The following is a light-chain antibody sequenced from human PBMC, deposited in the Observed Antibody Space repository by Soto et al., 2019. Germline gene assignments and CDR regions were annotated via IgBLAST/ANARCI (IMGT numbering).Light chain of an antibody. CDR3: QQYNKWPPRT. Sequence: EIVLTQSPGTLSLSPGEGATLSCRASQSVSSGYLAWYQQKPGQTPRLLIYSASSRATGIPDRFSGSGSGTDFTLTISRLEPEDFAVYYCQQYNKWPPRTFGQGTKVEIK. V-gene: IGKV3-20*01. CDR2: SAS. CDR1: QSVSSGY. J-gene: IGKJ1*01.